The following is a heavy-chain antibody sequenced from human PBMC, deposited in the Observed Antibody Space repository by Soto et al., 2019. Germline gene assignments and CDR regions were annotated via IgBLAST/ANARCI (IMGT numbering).Heavy chain of an antibody. Sequence: QLQLQESGPGLVKPSETLSLTCTVSGGSISSSSYYWGWIRQPPGKGLEWIGSIYYSGSTYYNPSLKSRVTISVDTSKNQFSLKLSSVTAADTAVYYCARYGGYDSVYYFDYWGQGTLVTVSS. CDR2: IYYSGST. J-gene: IGHJ4*02. CDR3: ARYGGYDSVYYFDY. V-gene: IGHV4-39*01. D-gene: IGHD5-12*01. CDR1: GGSISSSSYY.